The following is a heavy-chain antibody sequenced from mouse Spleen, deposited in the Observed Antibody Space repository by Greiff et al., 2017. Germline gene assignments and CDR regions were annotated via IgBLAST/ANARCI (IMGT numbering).Heavy chain of an antibody. CDR1: GYAFSSSW. CDR3: ARRGYHYYAMDY. V-gene: IGHV1-82*01. CDR2: IYPGDGDT. Sequence: QVQLKQSGPELVKPGASVKISCKASGYAFSSSWMNWVKQRPGKGLEWIGRIYPGDGDTNYNGKFKGKATLTADKSSSTAYMQLSSLTSEDSAVYFCARRGYHYYAMDYWGQGTSVTVSS. J-gene: IGHJ4*01.